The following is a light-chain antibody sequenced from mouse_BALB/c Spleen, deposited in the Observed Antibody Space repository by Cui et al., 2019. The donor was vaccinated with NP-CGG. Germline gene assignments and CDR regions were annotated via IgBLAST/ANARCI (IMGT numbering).Light chain of an antibody. CDR3: ALWYSNHWV. CDR1: TGTITTSNY. Sequence: DVVTQDPAITTSPGETVTLTCRSSTGTITTSNYANWVQEKPDHLFTGLIGGTNNRAPGVPARFSGSLIGDKAALTITGTQTEDEAIYFCALWYSNHWVFGGGTKLTVL. J-gene: IGLJ1*01. V-gene: IGLV1*01. CDR2: GTN.